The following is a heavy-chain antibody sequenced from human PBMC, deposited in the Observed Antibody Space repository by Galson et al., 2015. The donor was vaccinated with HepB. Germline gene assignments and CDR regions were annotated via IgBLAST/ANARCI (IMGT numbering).Heavy chain of an antibody. J-gene: IGHJ6*02. CDR3: AGDQNYGSGSYVDYYYYYGTDV. CDR2: IKQDGSEK. V-gene: IGHV3-7*03. Sequence: SLRLSCAASGFTFSSYWMSWVRQAPGKGLEWVANIKQDGSEKYYVDSVKGRFTISRDNAKNSLYLQMNSLRAEDTAVYYCAGDQNYGSGSYVDYYYYYGTDVWGQGTTVTVSS. D-gene: IGHD3-10*01. CDR1: GFTFSSYW.